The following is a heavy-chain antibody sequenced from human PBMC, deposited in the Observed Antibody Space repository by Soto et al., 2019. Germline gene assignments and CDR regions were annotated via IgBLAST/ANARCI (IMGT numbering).Heavy chain of an antibody. CDR2: IYSGGST. D-gene: IGHD2-15*01. CDR3: ARDVANYYYYYGMDV. Sequence: GGSLRLSCAASGFTVSSNYMSWVRQAPGKGLEWVSVIYSGGSTYYADSVKGRFTISRDNSKNTLYLQMNSLRAEDTAVYYCARDVANYYYYYGMDVWGQGTTVTVSS. CDR1: GFTVSSNY. V-gene: IGHV3-66*01. J-gene: IGHJ6*02.